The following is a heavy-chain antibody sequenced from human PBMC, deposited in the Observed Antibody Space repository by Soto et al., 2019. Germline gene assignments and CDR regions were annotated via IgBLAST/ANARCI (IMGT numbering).Heavy chain of an antibody. CDR2: ISYDGSNK. V-gene: IGHV3-30-3*01. CDR3: AREGRYYDSSGYYSTDFDY. Sequence: QVQLVESGGGVVQPGRSLRLSCAASGFTFSSYAMHWVRQAPGKGLEWVAVISYDGSNKYYADSVKGRFTISRDNSKNTLYLQMNSLRAEDTAVYYCAREGRYYDSSGYYSTDFDYWGQGTLVTVSS. D-gene: IGHD3-22*01. J-gene: IGHJ4*02. CDR1: GFTFSSYA.